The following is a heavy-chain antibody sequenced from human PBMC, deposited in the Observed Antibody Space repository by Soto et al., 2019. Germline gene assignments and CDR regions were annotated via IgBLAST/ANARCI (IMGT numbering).Heavy chain of an antibody. J-gene: IGHJ4*02. Sequence: QVQLVESGGGVVQPGRYLRLSCAASGFTFSSYAMHWVRQAPGKGLEWVAVISYDGSNKYYADSVMGRFTISSDNSLPPLYGKLNSVRAEGTAVYYGARAPVASCGADCRTFDYWCLGPLVTVSA. CDR2: ISYDGSNK. CDR3: ARAPVASCGADCRTFDY. CDR1: GFTFSSYA. V-gene: IGHV3-30-3*01. D-gene: IGHD2-21*02.